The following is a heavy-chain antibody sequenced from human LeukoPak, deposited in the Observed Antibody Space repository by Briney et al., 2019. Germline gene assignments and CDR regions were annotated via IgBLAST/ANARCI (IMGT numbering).Heavy chain of an antibody. D-gene: IGHD1-14*01. Sequence: GGSLRLSCAASGFTFSSYGMHWVRQAPGKGLEWVAFIRYDGSNKYYADSVKGRFTISRDNSKNTLYLQMNSLRAEDTAVYYCAKDSRRTYRSLAYWGQGTLVTVSS. CDR1: GFTFSSYG. CDR3: AKDSRRTYRSLAY. V-gene: IGHV3-30*02. J-gene: IGHJ4*02. CDR2: IRYDGSNK.